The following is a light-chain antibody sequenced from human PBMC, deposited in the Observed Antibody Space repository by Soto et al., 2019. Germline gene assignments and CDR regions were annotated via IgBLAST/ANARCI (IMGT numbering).Light chain of an antibody. CDR2: VAS. CDR3: QQANSFPLT. V-gene: IGKV1-39*01. CDR1: QSISSY. Sequence: DIQMTQSPSSLSASVGDRVTITCRASQSISSYLNWYQQKPGKAPKILIYVASSLQSGVPSRFSGSGSGTDFTLTISSLQPEDFATYYCQQANSFPLTFGGGTKVDIK. J-gene: IGKJ4*01.